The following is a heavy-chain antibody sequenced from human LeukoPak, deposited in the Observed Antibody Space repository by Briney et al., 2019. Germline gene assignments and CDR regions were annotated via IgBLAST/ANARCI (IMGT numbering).Heavy chain of an antibody. CDR2: INAANGHT. D-gene: IGHD3-10*01. Sequence: ASVKVSCKASGYTFTNYAIHWVRQAPGQRFEWMGWINAANGHTKYSQEFQDRITITRDTSATTAYMELSNLRSEDMALYYCARGRGPPNTDRDFYYYYYMDVWGTGTTVTVSS. V-gene: IGHV1-3*03. CDR1: GYTFTNYA. J-gene: IGHJ6*03. CDR3: ARGRGPPNTDRDFYYYYYMDV.